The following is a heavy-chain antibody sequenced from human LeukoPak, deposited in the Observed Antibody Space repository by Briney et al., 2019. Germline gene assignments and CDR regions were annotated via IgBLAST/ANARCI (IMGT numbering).Heavy chain of an antibody. CDR2: ISSSSSYI. CDR3: ARDPNYYGSGSEYYFDY. J-gene: IGHJ4*02. CDR1: GFTFSSYS. Sequence: GGSLRLSCAASGFTFSSYSMNWVRQAPGKGLEWVSSISSSSSYIYYADSVKGRFTISRDNAKNSLYLQMNSLRAEDTAVYYCARDPNYYGSGSEYYFDYWGQGTLVTVSS. V-gene: IGHV3-21*01. D-gene: IGHD3-10*01.